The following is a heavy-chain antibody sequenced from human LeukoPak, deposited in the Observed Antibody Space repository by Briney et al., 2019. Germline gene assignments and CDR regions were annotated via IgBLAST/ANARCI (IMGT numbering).Heavy chain of an antibody. CDR3: AKDPNDSSGYYSY. J-gene: IGHJ4*02. CDR2: LNWNGGST. CDR1: GFTFDDYG. Sequence: GGSLRLSCAASGFTFDDYGMSWVRQAPGKGLEWVSGLNWNGGSTGYADSVKGRFTTSRDNSKNTLYLQMNSLRAEDTAVYYCAKDPNDSSGYYSYWGQGTLVTVSS. V-gene: IGHV3-20*04. D-gene: IGHD3-22*01.